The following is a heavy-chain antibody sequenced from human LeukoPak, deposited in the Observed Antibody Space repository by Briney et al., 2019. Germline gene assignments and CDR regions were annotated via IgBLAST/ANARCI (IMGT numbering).Heavy chain of an antibody. J-gene: IGHJ6*02. CDR1: GFTFSSYS. CDR2: IYSGGST. CDR3: ARGGDSWSGYSYGMDV. D-gene: IGHD3-3*01. V-gene: IGHV3-66*02. Sequence: PGGSLRLSCAASGFTFSSYSMNWVRQAPGKGLEWVSVIYSGGSTYYADSVKGRFTISRDISKNTVYLQMNSLRPEDTAVYYCARGGDSWSGYSYGMDVWGQGTTVTVSS.